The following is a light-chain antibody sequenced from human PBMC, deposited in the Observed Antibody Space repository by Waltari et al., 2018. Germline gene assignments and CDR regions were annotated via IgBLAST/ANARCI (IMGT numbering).Light chain of an antibody. CDR2: GAS. J-gene: IGKJ5*01. CDR1: PSVTTN. CDR3: QQSDNWPPIT. Sequence: EVVMTQSPAILSVSPGERATLSCRASPSVTTNLAWYQQKPGQAPRLLIFGASTRATGVPARFSGSGSGTDFTLTISDLQSDDFAAYYCQQSDNWPPITFGQGTRLEIK. V-gene: IGKV3-15*01.